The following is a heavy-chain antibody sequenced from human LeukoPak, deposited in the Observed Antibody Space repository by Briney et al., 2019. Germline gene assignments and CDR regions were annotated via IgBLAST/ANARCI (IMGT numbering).Heavy chain of an antibody. Sequence: SETLSLTCTVSGGSISSSTYYWGWIRQPPGKGLEWIGSMYYSGSTNYNPSPKSRVTISVDTSKNQFSPKLSSVTAADTAVYYCARLSWGRSALPFDYWGQGTLVTVSS. CDR3: ARLSWGRSALPFDY. D-gene: IGHD7-27*01. J-gene: IGHJ4*02. CDR2: MYYSGST. V-gene: IGHV4-39*07. CDR1: GGSISSSTYY.